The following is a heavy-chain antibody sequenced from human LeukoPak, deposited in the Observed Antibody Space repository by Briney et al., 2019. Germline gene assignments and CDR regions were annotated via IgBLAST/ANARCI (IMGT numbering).Heavy chain of an antibody. CDR1: GGSFSGYY. V-gene: IGHV4-34*01. CDR3: ARGVAFDP. Sequence: NPSETLSLTCAVYGGSFSGYYWIWIRQPPGKGLEWIGEINHSGSTNYNPSLKSRVTISVDTSKNQFSLKLSSVTAADTAVYYCARGVAFDPWGQGTLVTVSS. CDR2: INHSGST. J-gene: IGHJ5*02.